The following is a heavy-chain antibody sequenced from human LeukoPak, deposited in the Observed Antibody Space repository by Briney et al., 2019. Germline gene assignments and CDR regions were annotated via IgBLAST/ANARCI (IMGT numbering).Heavy chain of an antibody. CDR1: GLTFSSYA. Sequence: PGRSLRLSCAASGLTFSSYAMHWVRQAPGKGLEWVAVISYDGSNKYYADSVKGRFTISRDNSKNTLYLQMNSLRAEDTAVYYCAREKYGGNGFDYWGQGTLVTVSS. CDR2: ISYDGSNK. CDR3: AREKYGGNGFDY. D-gene: IGHD4-23*01. J-gene: IGHJ4*02. V-gene: IGHV3-30-3*01.